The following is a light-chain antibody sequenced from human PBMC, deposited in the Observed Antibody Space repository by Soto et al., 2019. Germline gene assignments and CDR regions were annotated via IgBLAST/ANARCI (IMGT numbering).Light chain of an antibody. CDR2: VNS. J-gene: IGLJ2*01. CDR1: SSNIGAGYD. Sequence: QSALTQPPSVSGAPGQRVTISCTGSSSNIGAGYDVHWYQQLPGTAPKLLIYVNSNRPSGVPDRFSGSKSGTSASLAITGLQAEDEADYYCQSYDSSLSGYVVFGGGTMLTVL. V-gene: IGLV1-40*01. CDR3: QSYDSSLSGYVV.